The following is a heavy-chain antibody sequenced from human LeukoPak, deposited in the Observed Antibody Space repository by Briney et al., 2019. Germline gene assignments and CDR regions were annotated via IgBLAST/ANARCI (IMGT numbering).Heavy chain of an antibody. J-gene: IGHJ4*02. CDR3: TRAAYCGGDCYSGVPRY. V-gene: IGHV3-49*04. Sequence: GGSLRLTCTASGFTFGDYAMSWVRQAPGKWLEWVGFIRSKAYGGTTEYAASVKGRFTISRDDSKSIAYLQMNSLKTEDTAVYYCTRAAYCGGDCYSGVPRYWGQGTLVTVSS. CDR1: GFTFGDYA. D-gene: IGHD2-21*02. CDR2: IRSKAYGGTT.